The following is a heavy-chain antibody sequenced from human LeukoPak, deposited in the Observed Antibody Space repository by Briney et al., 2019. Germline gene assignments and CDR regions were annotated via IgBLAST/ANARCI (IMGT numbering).Heavy chain of an antibody. CDR3: AKQLGYCSDGSCYFPY. CDR1: GFTFSSSA. J-gene: IGHJ4*02. D-gene: IGHD2-15*01. V-gene: IGHV3-23*01. Sequence: PGGSLRLSCAASGFTFSSSAMSWVRQAPGKGLEWVSAIGNNGGYTYYADSVQGRFTISRDNPKSTLCLQMNSLRAEDTAVYYCAKQLGYCSDGSCYFPYWGQGTLVTVSS. CDR2: IGNNGGYT.